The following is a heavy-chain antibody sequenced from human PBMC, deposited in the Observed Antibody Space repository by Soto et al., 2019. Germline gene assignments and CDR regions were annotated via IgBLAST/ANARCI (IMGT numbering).Heavy chain of an antibody. Sequence: QVQLVESGGGVVQPGRSLRLSCVASGFTFSSYGMHWVRQAPGKGLEWVAVIAYDGSNKYYADSVKGRFTISRDNSKNTLYLQMNSLRAEDTAVYYCAKDNCISTSCHRLYNWFDPWGQGTLVTVSS. D-gene: IGHD2-2*01. CDR3: AKDNCISTSCHRLYNWFDP. J-gene: IGHJ5*02. CDR2: IAYDGSNK. V-gene: IGHV3-30*18. CDR1: GFTFSSYG.